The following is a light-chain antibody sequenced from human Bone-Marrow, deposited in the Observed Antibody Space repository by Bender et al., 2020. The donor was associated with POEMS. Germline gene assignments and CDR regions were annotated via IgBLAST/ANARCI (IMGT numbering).Light chain of an antibody. Sequence: QSALTQPASVSGSPGQSITISCTGTSSDIGGYNYVSWYQQHPGKAPKLIIYDVSNRPSGVSNRFSGSKSGTTASLTISGLQAEDEADYYCTSYADSASANWLFGGGTKLTVL. CDR3: TSYADSASANWL. V-gene: IGLV2-14*01. CDR1: SSDIGGYNY. J-gene: IGLJ3*02. CDR2: DVS.